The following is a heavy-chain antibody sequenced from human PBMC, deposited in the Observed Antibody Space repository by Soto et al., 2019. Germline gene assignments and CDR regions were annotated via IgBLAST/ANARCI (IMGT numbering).Heavy chain of an antibody. D-gene: IGHD2-15*01. CDR2: ISWNSGSI. CDR1: GFTFDDYA. Sequence: EVQLVESGGGLVQPGRSLRLSCAASGFTFDDYAMHWVRQAPGKGLEWVSGISWNSGSIGYADSVKGRFTISRDNAKNSLYLQMNSLRAEDTALYYCANGCSGGSCYGAVDIWAKGQWSPSLQ. V-gene: IGHV3-9*01. CDR3: ANGCSGGSCYGAVDI. J-gene: IGHJ3*02.